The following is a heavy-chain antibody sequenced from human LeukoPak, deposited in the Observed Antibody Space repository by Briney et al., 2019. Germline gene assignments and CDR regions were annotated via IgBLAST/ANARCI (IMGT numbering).Heavy chain of an antibody. CDR2: ISSKDNNDVT. J-gene: IGHJ4*02. Sequence: GGALRLSCAASGFTYGDYPMQWVRQASARGREGVGHISSKDNNDVTAYAPAEKRMYHISRDESKDMAYLQMNNMNTENTAVYYFFRQLASCHDFWGQGTMVTVSS. D-gene: IGHD2-2*01. V-gene: IGHV3-73*01. CDR1: GFTYGDYP. CDR3: FRQLASCHDF.